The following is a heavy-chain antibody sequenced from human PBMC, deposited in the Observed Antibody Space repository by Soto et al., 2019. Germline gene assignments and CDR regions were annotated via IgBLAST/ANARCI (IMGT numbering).Heavy chain of an antibody. CDR3: AREGYCSGGSCYSRTLDY. CDR1: GGSFSGYY. J-gene: IGHJ4*02. D-gene: IGHD2-15*01. Sequence: SVTLSLTCAVDGGSFSGYYWSWIRQRPGKGLEWIGEINHSGSTNYNPSLKSRVTISVDTSKNQFSLKLSSVTAADTAVYYCAREGYCSGGSCYSRTLDYWGQGTLVTVSS. V-gene: IGHV4-34*01. CDR2: INHSGST.